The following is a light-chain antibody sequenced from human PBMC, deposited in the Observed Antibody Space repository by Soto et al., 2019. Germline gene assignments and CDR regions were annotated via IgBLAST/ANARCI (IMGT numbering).Light chain of an antibody. CDR1: SSDVGGYNY. Sequence: QSALTQPASVSGSPGQSITISCTGTSSDVGGYNYVSWYQQHPGKAPKLMIYDVSNRPSGVSNRFSGSKSGNTASLTLSGLQADDEADYYCSSYTSSSSYNYVYGTGTKVTVL. V-gene: IGLV2-14*01. CDR2: DVS. J-gene: IGLJ1*01. CDR3: SSYTSSSSYNYV.